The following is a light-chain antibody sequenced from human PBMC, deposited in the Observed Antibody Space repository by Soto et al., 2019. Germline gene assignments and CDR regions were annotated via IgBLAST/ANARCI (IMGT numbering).Light chain of an antibody. CDR2: LAS. J-gene: IGKJ4*01. Sequence: DIVMTQSPLSLPVTPGEPASISCRSSQSLRHSNGNNYLNWYLQKPGQSPQVLIHLASNRASGVSARFSGSGSGTDFTLKIIRVEAEDVGVYYCMQALQSPLTFGGGTKVEIK. CDR1: QSLRHSNGNNY. V-gene: IGKV2-28*01. CDR3: MQALQSPLT.